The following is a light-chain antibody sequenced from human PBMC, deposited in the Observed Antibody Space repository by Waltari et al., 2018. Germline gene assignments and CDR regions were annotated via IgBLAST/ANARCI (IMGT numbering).Light chain of an antibody. CDR3: CSYAGSGTFVV. V-gene: IGLV2-23*03. J-gene: IGLJ2*01. CDR1: RSDVGSNTL. Sequence: QSALTQPASVSGSPGQSITISCTGTRSDVGSNTLVSWYQQHPGQAPKFVIYAGSERPSGISNRFSGSKSGITASLTISGLQPEDEADYYCCSYAGSGTFVVFGGGTKLTVL. CDR2: AGS.